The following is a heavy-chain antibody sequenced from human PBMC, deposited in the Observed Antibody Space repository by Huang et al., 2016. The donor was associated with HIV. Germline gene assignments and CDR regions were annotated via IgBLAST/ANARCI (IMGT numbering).Heavy chain of an antibody. CDR1: GYTFTDYF. J-gene: IGHJ4*02. D-gene: IGHD3-22*01. CDR2: MNPNSGDT. Sequence: QVHLVQSGAEGKKPGASVRVSCKASGYTFTDYFLHWVRQAPGQGLEGMGGMNPNSGDTNNAEKFQDRVTMTRDTFINTAYMELRRLTSDDTAVYYCSTSGEFYDSSGVLDYWGQGTLVIVST. CDR3: STSGEFYDSSGVLDY. V-gene: IGHV1-2*02.